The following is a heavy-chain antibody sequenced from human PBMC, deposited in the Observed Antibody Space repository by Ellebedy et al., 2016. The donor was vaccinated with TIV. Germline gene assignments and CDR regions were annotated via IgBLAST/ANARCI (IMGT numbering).Heavy chain of an antibody. J-gene: IGHJ3*02. D-gene: IGHD4-17*01. CDR3: AREAEMGYGDYGDAFDI. CDR1: GFTFSSYA. V-gene: IGHV3-30*01. CDR2: ISYDGSNK. Sequence: PGGSLRLSCAASGFTFSSYAMHWVRQAPGKGLEWVAVISYDGSNKYYADSVKGRFTISRDNSKNTLYLQMNSLRAEDTAVYYCAREAEMGYGDYGDAFDIWGQGTMVTVSS.